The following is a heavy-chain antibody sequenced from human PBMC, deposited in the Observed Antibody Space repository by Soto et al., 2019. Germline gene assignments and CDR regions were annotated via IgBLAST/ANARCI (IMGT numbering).Heavy chain of an antibody. D-gene: IGHD3-16*01. CDR2: IKQDGSEK. V-gene: IGHV3-7*01. CDR3: ARGAYVDYFDY. J-gene: IGHJ4*02. Sequence: EVQLVESGGGLVQPGGSLRLSCAASGFTFSSYWMSWVRQAPGKGLEWVANIKQDGSEKYYVDSVKGRFTISRDNAKNLLYLQMNSLRAEDTAVYYCARGAYVDYFDYWGQGTLVTVSS. CDR1: GFTFSSYW.